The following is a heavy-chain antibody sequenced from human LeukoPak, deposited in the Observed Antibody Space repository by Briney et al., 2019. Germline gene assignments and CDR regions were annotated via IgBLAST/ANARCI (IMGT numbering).Heavy chain of an antibody. CDR2: INDSGGST. V-gene: IGHV3-23*01. CDR1: GFTFSNYA. Sequence: AGSLRLSCAASGFTFSNYAMSWVRQAPGNRLEWVAAINDSGGSTYYADSVKRRFTISRDNSKNTLYLQMNSLRAEDTAVYYCAKPAISSRGWYYDYWGQGTLVTVSS. D-gene: IGHD6-19*01. J-gene: IGHJ4*02. CDR3: AKPAISSRGWYYDY.